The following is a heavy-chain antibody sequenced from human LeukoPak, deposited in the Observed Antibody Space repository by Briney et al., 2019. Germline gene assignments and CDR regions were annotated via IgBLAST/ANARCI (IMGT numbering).Heavy chain of an antibody. CDR2: IYYSGST. CDR1: GGSISSNSYY. J-gene: IGHJ3*02. CDR3: ARDRPQYRGTEWGGDAFDI. D-gene: IGHD1-26*01. Sequence: PSETLSLTCAVSGGSISSNSYYWGWIRQPPGKGLEWIGSIYYSGSTYYNPSLKSRVTISVDTSKNQFSLKLSSVTAADTAVYYCARDRPQYRGTEWGGDAFDIWGQGTMVTVSS. V-gene: IGHV4-39*07.